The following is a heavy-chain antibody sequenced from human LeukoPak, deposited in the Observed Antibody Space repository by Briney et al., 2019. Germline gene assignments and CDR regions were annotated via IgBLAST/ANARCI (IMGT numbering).Heavy chain of an antibody. CDR1: GISITTYY. CDR2: IHYSGST. Sequence: PSETLSLTCTVSGISITTYYWSWIRQPPGKGLEWIGLIHYSGSTTYNPSLKSRVTISVDTSKNQFSLKLSSVTAADTAVYYCARHSDFSPNSDYWGQGTLVTVSS. V-gene: IGHV4-59*08. D-gene: IGHD3-3*01. CDR3: ARHSDFSPNSDY. J-gene: IGHJ4*02.